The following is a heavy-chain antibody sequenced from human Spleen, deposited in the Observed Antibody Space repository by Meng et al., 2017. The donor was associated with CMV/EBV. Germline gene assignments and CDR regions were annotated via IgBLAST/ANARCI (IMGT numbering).Heavy chain of an antibody. CDR2: VYFNGDT. D-gene: IGHD6-19*01. J-gene: IGHJ5*02. CDR3: AICSATAGWYSGSSWFDP. V-gene: IGHV4-61*08. CDR1: VSSGAYY. Sequence: VSSGAYYWSWIRQPPGKGLEWIGYVYFNGDTNYDPSLESRLTITVDTSKNQFSLRLRSVIAADTAVYYCAICSATAGWYSGSSWFDPWGQGTLVTVSS.